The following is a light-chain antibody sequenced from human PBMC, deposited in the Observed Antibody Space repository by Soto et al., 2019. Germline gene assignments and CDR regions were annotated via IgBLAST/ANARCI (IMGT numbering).Light chain of an antibody. Sequence: DIVMTQSPDSLTVSLGERAKINCKSSQSVFYSSNNKNYLAWYQQKSGQPPKLLIYWASTRESGVPDRFSGSGSGTDFTLTISSLQAEDGALYYCQQYYSTPWTFGQGTKVEIK. J-gene: IGKJ1*01. CDR2: WAS. CDR1: QSVFYSSNNKNY. CDR3: QQYYSTPWT. V-gene: IGKV4-1*01.